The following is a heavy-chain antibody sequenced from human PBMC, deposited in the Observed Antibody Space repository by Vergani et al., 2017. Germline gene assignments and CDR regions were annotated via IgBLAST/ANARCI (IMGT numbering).Heavy chain of an antibody. D-gene: IGHD6-13*01. CDR1: GFTFTNHT. CDR3: TSRVTAAGGLDY. V-gene: IGHV3-21*02. Sequence: EVQLVESGGGLVKPGGSLRLSCAGSGFTFTNHTMTWVRQAPGKGLEWVSSISSTGAYIHYAESVKGRFTISRDNPKKSLFLQLNSLRDEDTAVYYCTSRVTAAGGLDYWGQGALVTVSS. J-gene: IGHJ4*02. CDR2: ISSTGAYI.